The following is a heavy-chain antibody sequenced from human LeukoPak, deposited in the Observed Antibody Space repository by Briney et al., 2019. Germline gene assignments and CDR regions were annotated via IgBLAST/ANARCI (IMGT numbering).Heavy chain of an antibody. CDR2: MSPNNGDT. CDR3: ARNPPRTGDFNS. J-gene: IGHJ4*02. CDR1: GYTFTNYD. V-gene: IGHV1-8*01. D-gene: IGHD7-27*01. Sequence: ASVTVSCTTSGYTFTNYDINWVRRATGQGLEWLGWMSPNNGDTGYAQKFQGRVTMTRDTSTNTAYMELSGLTSEDTAVYYCARNPPRTGDFNSWGQGALVTVSS.